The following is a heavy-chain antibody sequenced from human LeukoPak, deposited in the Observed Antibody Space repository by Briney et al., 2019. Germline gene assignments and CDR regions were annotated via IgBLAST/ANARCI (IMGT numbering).Heavy chain of an antibody. J-gene: IGHJ4*02. CDR2: ISGDGGST. CDR1: GFTFDDYA. D-gene: IGHD3-22*01. V-gene: IGHV3-43*02. Sequence: GGSLRLSCAASGFTFDDYAMHWVRQAPGKGLEWVSLISGDGGSTYYADSVKGRFTISRDNSKNSLYLQMNSLRTEDTALYYCAKDFLSSYYYDSSGYYGWGRGTLVTVSS. CDR3: AKDFLSSYYYDSSGYYG.